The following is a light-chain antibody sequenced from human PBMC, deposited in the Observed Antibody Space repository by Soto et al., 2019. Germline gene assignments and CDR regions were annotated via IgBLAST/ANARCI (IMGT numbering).Light chain of an antibody. Sequence: QSALTQPASVSGSPGQSITFSCTGTSSDVGSHNLVSWYQQYSDKAPKLIIFEASKRPSGVSNRFSGSKSGSTASLTISGLKAEDEADYYCCSNADSSTYVFGTGTKVTVL. CDR1: SSDVGSHNL. CDR2: EAS. J-gene: IGLJ1*01. CDR3: CSNADSSTYV. V-gene: IGLV2-23*01.